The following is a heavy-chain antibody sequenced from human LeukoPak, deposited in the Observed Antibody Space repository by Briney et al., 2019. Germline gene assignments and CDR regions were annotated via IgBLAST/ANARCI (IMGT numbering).Heavy chain of an antibody. D-gene: IGHD3-22*01. Sequence: QSGGSLRLSCAASGFTFTTYDIHWVRQAPGKGLEGVAVISYDGSNKYYADSVKGRFTISRDNSKNTLYLQTNSLRAEDTALYYCAKDRNDTQKGLYYFDYWGQGTLVTVSS. V-gene: IGHV3-30*18. J-gene: IGHJ4*02. CDR3: AKDRNDTQKGLYYFDY. CDR1: GFTFTTYD. CDR2: ISYDGSNK.